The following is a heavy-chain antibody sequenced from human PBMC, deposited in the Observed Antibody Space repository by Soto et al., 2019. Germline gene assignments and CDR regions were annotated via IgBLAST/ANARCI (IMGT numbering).Heavy chain of an antibody. D-gene: IGHD2-15*01. CDR2: IWYDGSNK. Sequence: PGGSLRLSCAASGFTFSSYGMHWVRQAPGKGLEWVAVIWYDGSNKYYADSVKGRFTISRDNSKNTLYLQMNSLRAEDTAVYYCARGPCSGGSCYSLYYYYGMDVWGQGATVTVSS. J-gene: IGHJ6*02. CDR1: GFTFSSYG. CDR3: ARGPCSGGSCYSLYYYYGMDV. V-gene: IGHV3-33*01.